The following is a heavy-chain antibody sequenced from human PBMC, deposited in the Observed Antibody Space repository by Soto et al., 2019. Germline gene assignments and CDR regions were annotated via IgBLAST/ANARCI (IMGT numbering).Heavy chain of an antibody. J-gene: IGHJ4*02. CDR2: INAGNGNT. Sequence: QVQLVQSGAEEKKPGASVKVSCKASGYTFTSYAMHWVRQAPGQRLEWMGWINAGNGNTKYSQKFQGRVTITRDTSERTAYMKLSSRRSEDTAVYYCARGGGSYYYGSGSPFDYWGQGTLVTVSS. D-gene: IGHD3-10*01. CDR3: ARGGGSYYYGSGSPFDY. CDR1: GYTFTSYA. V-gene: IGHV1-3*05.